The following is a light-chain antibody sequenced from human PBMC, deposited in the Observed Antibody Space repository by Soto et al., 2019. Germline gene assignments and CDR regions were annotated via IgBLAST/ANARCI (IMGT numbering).Light chain of an antibody. CDR1: QSVSSNY. CDR3: QQYNDSPPT. V-gene: IGKV3-20*01. J-gene: IGKJ1*01. CDR2: AAS. Sequence: EIVLTQSPGTLSLSPEERVTLSCRASQSVSSNYLAWYQQKPGQGPRLLIYAASSRATGIPDRFSGSGSGTDFTLTISRLEPEDFAVYYCQQYNDSPPTFGQGTKVEVK.